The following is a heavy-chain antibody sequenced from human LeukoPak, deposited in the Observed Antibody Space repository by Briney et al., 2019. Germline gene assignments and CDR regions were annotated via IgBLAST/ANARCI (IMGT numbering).Heavy chain of an antibody. CDR2: INSDGSDT. CDR3: ARVPSGTTSNFDY. J-gene: IGHJ4*02. V-gene: IGHV3-74*01. CDR1: GFTFSTYR. D-gene: IGHD1-7*01. Sequence: GGSLRLSCAASGFTFSTYRMHWVRQVPGKGLVWVSRINSDGSDTSYVDSVKGRFTISRDNAENTLYLQMNSLRADDTAVYYCARVPSGTTSNFDYWGRGILVTVSS.